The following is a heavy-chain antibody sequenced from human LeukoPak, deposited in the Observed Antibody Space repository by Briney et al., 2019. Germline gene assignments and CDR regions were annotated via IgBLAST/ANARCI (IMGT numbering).Heavy chain of an antibody. V-gene: IGHV4-4*07. Sequence: SETLSLTCTVSGGSISSYYWSWIRQPAGKRLEWIGRFYTSGTTNYNPSLKSRVTMSVDASKSQFSLKLSSVTAADTAVYYCASWPFYYGKSGYDYWGQGTLVTVSS. D-gene: IGHD3-22*01. CDR1: GGSISSYY. CDR2: FYTSGTT. J-gene: IGHJ4*02. CDR3: ASWPFYYGKSGYDY.